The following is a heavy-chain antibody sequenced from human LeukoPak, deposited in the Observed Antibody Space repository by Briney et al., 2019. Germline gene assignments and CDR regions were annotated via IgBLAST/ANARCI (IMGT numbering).Heavy chain of an antibody. J-gene: IGHJ6*02. CDR2: INAGNGNT. CDR1: GYTFTSYA. CDR3: ATPDCSSTSCYVWDYYYGMDV. D-gene: IGHD2-2*01. Sequence: ASVKVSCKASGYTFTSYAMHWVRQAPGQRLEWMGWINAGNGNTKYSQKFQGRVTITRDTSASTAYMELSSLRSEDTAVYYCATPDCSSTSCYVWDYYYGMDVWGQGTTVTVSS. V-gene: IGHV1-3*01.